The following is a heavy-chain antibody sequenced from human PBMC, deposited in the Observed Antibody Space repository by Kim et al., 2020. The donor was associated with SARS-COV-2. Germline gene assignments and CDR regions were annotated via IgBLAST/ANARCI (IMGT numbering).Heavy chain of an antibody. CDR3: AKEETTVTLWGMGQAEYFQH. CDR2: ISYDGSNK. D-gene: IGHD4-17*01. J-gene: IGHJ1*01. CDR1: GFTFSSYG. V-gene: IGHV3-30*18. Sequence: GGSLRLSCAASGFTFSSYGMHWVRQAPGKGLEWVAVISYDGSNKYYADSVKGRFTISRDNSKNTLYLQMNSLRAEDTAVYYCAKEETTVTLWGMGQAEYFQHWGQGTLVTVSS.